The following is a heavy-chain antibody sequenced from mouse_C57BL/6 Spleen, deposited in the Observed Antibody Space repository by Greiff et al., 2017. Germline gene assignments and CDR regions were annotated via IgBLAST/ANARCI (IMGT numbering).Heavy chain of an antibody. CDR1: GYTFTSYW. CDR2: IHPNSGST. D-gene: IGHD6-1*01. CDR3: ARCPSEYYAMDY. V-gene: IGHV1-64*01. Sequence: QVQLKQPGAELVKPGASVKLSCKASGYTFTSYWMHWVKQRPGQGLEWIGMIHPNSGSTNYNEKFKSKATLTVDKSSSTAYMQLSSLTSEDSAVYYCARCPSEYYAMDYWGQGTSVTVSS. J-gene: IGHJ4*01.